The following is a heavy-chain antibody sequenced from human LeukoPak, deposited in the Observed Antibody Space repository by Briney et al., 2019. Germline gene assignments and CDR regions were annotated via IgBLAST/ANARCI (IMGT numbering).Heavy chain of an antibody. CDR2: IYYSGST. J-gene: IGHJ4*02. D-gene: IGHD3-3*01. CDR3: ARGGGYDFWSGYGTYYFDY. CDR1: GGSISSHY. V-gene: IGHV4-59*11. Sequence: SETLSLTCTVSGGSISSHYWSWIRQPPGKGLEWIGYIYYSGSTNYNPSLKSRVTISVDTSKNQFSLKLSSVTAADTAVYYCARGGGYDFWSGYGTYYFDYWGQGTLVTVSS.